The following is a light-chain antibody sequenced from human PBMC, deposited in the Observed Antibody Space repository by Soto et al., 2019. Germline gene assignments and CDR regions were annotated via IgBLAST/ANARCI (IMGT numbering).Light chain of an antibody. CDR2: DAS. CDR3: QQYDNLPIT. Sequence: DIQMTQSPSSLSASVGDRVTITCRASQSISSYLNWYQQKPGKAPKLLIYDASNLETGVPSRFSGSGSGTDFTFTISSPQPEDIATYYCQQYDNLPITFGQGTRLEIK. V-gene: IGKV1-33*01. CDR1: QSISSY. J-gene: IGKJ5*01.